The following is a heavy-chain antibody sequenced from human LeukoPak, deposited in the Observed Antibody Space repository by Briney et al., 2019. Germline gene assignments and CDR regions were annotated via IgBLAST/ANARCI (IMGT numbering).Heavy chain of an antibody. CDR2: IFNSGST. Sequence: SETLSFTCTGSGCSISSSNYYWGWLRQPPGKGLEWIGYIFNSGSTYYNPSLKSRVTILVDTSKNQFSLRLSSVTATDTAVYYCAIQGRGYTYGPAGDFDYWGQGTLVTVSS. CDR1: GCSISSSNYY. J-gene: IGHJ4*02. D-gene: IGHD5-18*01. CDR3: AIQGRGYTYGPAGDFDY. V-gene: IGHV4-39*07.